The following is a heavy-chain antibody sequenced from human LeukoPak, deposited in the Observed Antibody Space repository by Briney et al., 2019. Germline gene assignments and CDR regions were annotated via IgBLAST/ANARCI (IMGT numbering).Heavy chain of an antibody. CDR2: IYSGGTT. CDR3: ARGPVTKFEI. D-gene: IGHD4-17*01. J-gene: IGHJ3*02. V-gene: IGHV3-53*01. CDR1: GFTVSSNY. Sequence: GGSLRLSCTASGFTVSSNYMSWVRQAPGKGLEWVSVIYSGGTTYYADSVKGRFTISRVNSNNTLYLQMNSLRAEDTAVYYCARGPVTKFEIWGQGTILTVSS.